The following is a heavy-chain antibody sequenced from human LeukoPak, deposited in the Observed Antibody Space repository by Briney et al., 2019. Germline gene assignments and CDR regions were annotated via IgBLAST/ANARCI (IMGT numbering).Heavy chain of an antibody. Sequence: PGGSLRLSCAASGFTFNNAWMTWVRQAPGKGPEWVGHVRSKTEGGTTDYAAPVKGRFTISKDDSKNTLYLYMSGLTTEDTGVYYCTTRWIYSYSLQFYFDFWGQGTLVTVSS. J-gene: IGHJ4*02. CDR1: GFTFNNAW. CDR2: VRSKTEGGTT. D-gene: IGHD5-18*01. CDR3: TTRWIYSYSLQFYFDF. V-gene: IGHV3-15*01.